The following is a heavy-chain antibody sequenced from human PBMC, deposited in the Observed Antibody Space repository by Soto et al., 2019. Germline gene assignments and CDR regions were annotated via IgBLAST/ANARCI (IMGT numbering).Heavy chain of an antibody. Sequence: QVQLVQSGAEVKKPGSSVTVSCKASGGTFSSSTKAWGRQAPGKGLEGLGGIIPILGTENYAQKFQGRVTITADESTSTAYMELSSLRSEDTAVYYCARGNHRWLQLWYFDLWGRGTLVTVSS. CDR1: GGTFSSST. V-gene: IGHV1-69*12. CDR3: ARGNHRWLQLWYFDL. D-gene: IGHD5-12*01. CDR2: IIPILGTE. J-gene: IGHJ2*01.